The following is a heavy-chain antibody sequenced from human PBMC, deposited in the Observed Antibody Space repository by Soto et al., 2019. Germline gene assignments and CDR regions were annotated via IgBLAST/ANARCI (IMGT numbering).Heavy chain of an antibody. CDR2: ISDDGTKK. D-gene: IGHD3-10*01. V-gene: IGHV3-30*18. Sequence: QVQLVESGGGVVQPGRSLRLSCAASGFSFSKYGMHWVRQAPGKGLEWVAAISDDGTKKYYGDSVKGRFTISRDNSKNTLYPEMDSLRAEDRAIYYCAKEFWETAGYYFGCWSQGTLVTVSS. J-gene: IGHJ4*02. CDR1: GFSFSKYG. CDR3: AKEFWETAGYYFGC.